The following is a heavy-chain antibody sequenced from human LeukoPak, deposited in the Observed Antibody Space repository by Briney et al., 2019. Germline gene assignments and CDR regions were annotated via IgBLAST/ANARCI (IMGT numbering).Heavy chain of an antibody. V-gene: IGHV1-69*13. CDR1: GGTFSTYS. Sequence: ASVKVSCKASGGTFSTYSINWVRQAPGQGLEWVGGIIPIFRTANYAQNFQGRVTITADESATTPYMDLTSLRSDDTAVYYCAAIFGVAPFDSWGQGTLVTVSS. J-gene: IGHJ4*02. CDR3: AAIFGVAPFDS. D-gene: IGHD3-3*01. CDR2: IIPIFRTA.